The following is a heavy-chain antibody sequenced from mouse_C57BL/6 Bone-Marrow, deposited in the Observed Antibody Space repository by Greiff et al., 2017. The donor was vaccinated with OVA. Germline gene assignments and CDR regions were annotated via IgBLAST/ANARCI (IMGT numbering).Heavy chain of an antibody. CDR1: GFTFSSYA. D-gene: IGHD2-3*01. V-gene: IGHV5-4*01. CDR3: ARDRGIYDVYLFAY. Sequence: EVKLVESGGGLVKPGGSLKLSCAASGFTFSSYAMSWVRQTPEKRLEWVATISDGGSYTYYPDNVKGRFTISRDNAKNNLYLQMSHLKSEDTAMYYCARDRGIYDVYLFAYWGQGTLVTVSA. CDR2: ISDGGSYT. J-gene: IGHJ3*01.